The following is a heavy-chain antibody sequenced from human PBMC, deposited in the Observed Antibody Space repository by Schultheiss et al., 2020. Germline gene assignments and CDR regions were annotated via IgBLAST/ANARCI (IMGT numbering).Heavy chain of an antibody. D-gene: IGHD2/OR15-2a*01. CDR1: GFTFSSYW. CDR2: IKQDGSEK. Sequence: GGSLRLSCAASGFTFSSYWMSWVRQAPGKGLEWVANIKQDGSEKYYVDSVKGRFTISRDNAHNSLYLQMDSLRVEDTAMFYCARDPNTSDKVDYWGQGTLGTAFS. V-gene: IGHV3-7*03. CDR3: ARDPNTSDKVDY. J-gene: IGHJ4*02.